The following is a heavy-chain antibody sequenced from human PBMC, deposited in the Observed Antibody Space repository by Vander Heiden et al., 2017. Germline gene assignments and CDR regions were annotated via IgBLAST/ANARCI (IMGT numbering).Heavy chain of an antibody. V-gene: IGHV4-34*01. Sequence: QVQLQQWGAGLLQPSETLSLTCAVYGGSFSGYYWSWIRQPPGKGLEWIGEINHSGSTNYNPSLKSRVTISVDTSKNQFSLKLSSVTAADTAVYYCASSGSYYYYGMDVWGQGTTVTVSS. CDR1: GGSFSGYY. CDR2: INHSGST. CDR3: ASSGSYYYYGMDV. D-gene: IGHD3-10*01. J-gene: IGHJ6*02.